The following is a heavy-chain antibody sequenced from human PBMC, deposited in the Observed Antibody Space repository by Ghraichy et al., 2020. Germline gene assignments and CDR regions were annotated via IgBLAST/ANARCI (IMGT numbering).Heavy chain of an antibody. CDR2: ISAYNGNT. CDR1: GYTFTSYG. Sequence: ASVKVSCKASGYTFTSYGISWVRQAPGQGLEWMGWISAYNGNTNYAQKLQGRVTMTTDTSTSTAYMELRSLRSDDTAVYYCARVGRGSRYFDWLLSDWFDPWGQGTLVTVSS. V-gene: IGHV1-18*01. D-gene: IGHD3-9*01. J-gene: IGHJ5*02. CDR3: ARVGRGSRYFDWLLSDWFDP.